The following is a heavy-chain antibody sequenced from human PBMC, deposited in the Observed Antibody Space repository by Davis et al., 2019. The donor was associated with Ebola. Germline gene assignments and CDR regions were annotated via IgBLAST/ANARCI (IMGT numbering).Heavy chain of an antibody. J-gene: IGHJ6*02. Sequence: MPSETLSLTCTVSGGSISSYYWSWIRQPPGKGLEWIGYIYYSGSTNYNPSLKSRVTISLDTSKNQFSLKLSSVTAADTAVYYCARVVSAAIRAYYYYGMDVWGQGTTVTVSS. V-gene: IGHV4-59*12. D-gene: IGHD2-21*02. CDR3: ARVVSAAIRAYYYYGMDV. CDR2: IYYSGST. CDR1: GGSISSYY.